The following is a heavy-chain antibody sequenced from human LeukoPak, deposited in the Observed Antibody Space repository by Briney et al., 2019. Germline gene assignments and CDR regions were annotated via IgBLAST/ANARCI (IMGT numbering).Heavy chain of an antibody. CDR3: ACRVLTSIWSRP. J-gene: IGHJ5*02. Sequence: GESLKISCKGSGYTFTTYWIGWVRQMPGKGLEWMGVIYPGDSRIGYNPSFEGQVTLSADKSISTAYPQWSSLKASDTAIYYCACRVLTSIWSRPWGQGTLVTVSS. CDR1: GYTFTTYW. D-gene: IGHD6-13*01. V-gene: IGHV5-51*01. CDR2: IYPGDSRI.